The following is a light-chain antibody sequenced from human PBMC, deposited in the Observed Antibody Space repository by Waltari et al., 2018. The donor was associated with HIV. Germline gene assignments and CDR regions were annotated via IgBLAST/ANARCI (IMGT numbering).Light chain of an antibody. V-gene: IGLV2-14*01. Sequence: QSALTQPASASGSPGQSITISCTGASSDVGGSNYVSWYQQHPGKAPKLMLYEVSNRPSGVSNRFSGSKSGNTASLTISGLRAEDEADYYCSSYTGSSSVVFGGGTKLTVL. CDR1: SSDVGGSNY. CDR3: SSYTGSSSVV. J-gene: IGLJ3*02. CDR2: EVS.